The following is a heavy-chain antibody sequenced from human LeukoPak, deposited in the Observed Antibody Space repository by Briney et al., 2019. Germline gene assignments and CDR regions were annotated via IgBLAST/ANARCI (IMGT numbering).Heavy chain of an antibody. Sequence: SETMSLTCAVYGGSFSGYYWSWIRQPPGKGLEWIGEINHSGSTNYNPSLKSRVTISVDTSKNQFSLKLSSVTAADTAVYYCARSGSYYSFDYWGQGTLVTVSS. CDR1: GGSFSGYY. CDR3: ARSGSYYSFDY. CDR2: INHSGST. D-gene: IGHD1-26*01. V-gene: IGHV4-34*01. J-gene: IGHJ4*02.